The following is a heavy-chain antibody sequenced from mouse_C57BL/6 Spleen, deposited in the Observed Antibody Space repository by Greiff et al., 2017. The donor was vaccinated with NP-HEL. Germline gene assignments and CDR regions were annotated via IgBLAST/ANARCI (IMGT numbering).Heavy chain of an antibody. CDR3: ARRNDYDGGHFDY. D-gene: IGHD2-4*01. Sequence: VQLKQSVAELVRPGASVKLSCTASGFTIKNTYMHWVKQRPEQGLEWIGRIDPANGNTKYAPKFQGKATITADTSSNTAYLPLSSLTSEDTAIYYCARRNDYDGGHFDYWGQGTTLTVSS. J-gene: IGHJ2*01. CDR2: IDPANGNT. V-gene: IGHV14-3*01. CDR1: GFTIKNTY.